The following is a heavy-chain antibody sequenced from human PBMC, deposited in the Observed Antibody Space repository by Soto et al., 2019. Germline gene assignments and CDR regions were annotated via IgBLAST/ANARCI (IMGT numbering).Heavy chain of an antibody. CDR1: GFTFSSNA. Sequence: EVQLLESGGGLVQPGGSLRLSCVASGFTFSSNAMTWVRQAPGKGLEWVSTILGSGARTYYADSVKGRFTISKDNSKNTLYLQMNSLRAEATAVYYCARDRGSCSGGSCLGNYYMDGWGKGTTVTVSS. CDR2: ILGSGART. V-gene: IGHV3-23*01. D-gene: IGHD2-15*01. CDR3: ARDRGSCSGGSCLGNYYMDG. J-gene: IGHJ6*03.